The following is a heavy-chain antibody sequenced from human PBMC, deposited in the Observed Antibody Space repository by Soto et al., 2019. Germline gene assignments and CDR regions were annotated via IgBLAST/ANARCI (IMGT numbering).Heavy chain of an antibody. CDR1: GYSFTSYA. CDR3: ASSYYCSSTSCYRDNYYYYGMDV. Sequence: XSGKGSCKAFGYSFTSYAMRWVRQAPGQRLEWMGWINAGNGNTKYSQKFQGRVTITRDTSASTAYMELSSLRSEDTAVYYCASSYYCSSTSCYRDNYYYYGMDVWGQGTTVTVSS. CDR2: INAGNGNT. V-gene: IGHV1-3*01. D-gene: IGHD2-2*01. J-gene: IGHJ6*02.